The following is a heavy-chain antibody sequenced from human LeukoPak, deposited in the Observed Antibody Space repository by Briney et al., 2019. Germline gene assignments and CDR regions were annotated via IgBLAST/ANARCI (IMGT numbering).Heavy chain of an antibody. D-gene: IGHD5-18*01. CDR3: ARSSSVDTALAGVHWFDP. Sequence: KPSETLSLTCVVSGDSITSGYYWAWIRQPPGKGLEWIGSIFHSGSTYRNPSLRSRVTISLNTSKNQISLILSSMTAADTAVYYCARSSSVDTALAGVHWFDPRGQGTLVTVSS. CDR1: GDSITSGYY. V-gene: IGHV4-38-2*01. J-gene: IGHJ5*02. CDR2: IFHSGST.